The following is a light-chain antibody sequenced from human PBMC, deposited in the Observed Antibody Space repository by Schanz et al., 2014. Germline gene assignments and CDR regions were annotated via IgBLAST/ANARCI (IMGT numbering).Light chain of an antibody. CDR3: QQYNDWRT. J-gene: IGKJ1*01. CDR1: QSLSSN. Sequence: EIVMTQSPATLSVSPGERATLSCRASQSLSSNLAWYQQKPGQAPRLLIYGASTRATGVPARFSGSGSATEFTLTISSLQSEDFAVYYCQQYNDWRTFGQGTKVEIK. CDR2: GAS. V-gene: IGKV3-15*01.